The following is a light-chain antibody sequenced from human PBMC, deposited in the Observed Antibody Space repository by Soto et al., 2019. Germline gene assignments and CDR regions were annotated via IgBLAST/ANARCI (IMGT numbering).Light chain of an antibody. CDR2: GNS. V-gene: IGLV1-40*01. CDR1: SSNIGAGYD. J-gene: IGLJ1*01. Sequence: QSVLTQPPSVSGAPGQRVTISCTGSSSNIGAGYDVHWYQQLPGTAPKLLIYGNSNRPSGVPDRFSGSKSGTSASLAITGLQAEDGADYYCQSYDSSHYVFGTGSRSPS. CDR3: QSYDSSHYV.